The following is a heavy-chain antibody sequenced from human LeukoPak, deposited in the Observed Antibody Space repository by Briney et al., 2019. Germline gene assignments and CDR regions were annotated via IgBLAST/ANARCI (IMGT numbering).Heavy chain of an antibody. Sequence: ASVKVSCKASGYTFTSYYMHWVRQAPGQGLEWMGIINPSGGSTSYAQKFQGRVTMTRDTSTSTVYMELSSLRSEDTAVYYCARGATIFGVVIGSWFDPWGQGTLVTVSS. CDR1: GYTFTSYY. CDR3: ARGATIFGVVIGSWFDP. V-gene: IGHV1-46*01. D-gene: IGHD3-3*01. J-gene: IGHJ5*02. CDR2: INPSGGST.